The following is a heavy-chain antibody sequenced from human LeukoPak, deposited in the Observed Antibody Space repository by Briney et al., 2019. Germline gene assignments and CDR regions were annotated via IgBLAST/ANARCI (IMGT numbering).Heavy chain of an antibody. CDR3: AGAICSGGSCYFDY. J-gene: IGHJ4*02. Sequence: PGGSLRLSCAASGFTFSSYSMNWVRQAPGKGLEWVSSISSSSSYIYYADSVKGRFTISRDNAKNSLYLQMNSPRAEDTAVYYCAGAICSGGSCYFDYWGQGTLVTVSS. CDR1: GFTFSSYS. CDR2: ISSSSSYI. D-gene: IGHD2-15*01. V-gene: IGHV3-21*01.